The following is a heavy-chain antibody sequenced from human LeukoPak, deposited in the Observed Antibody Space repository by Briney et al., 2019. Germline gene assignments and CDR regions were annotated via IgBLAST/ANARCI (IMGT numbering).Heavy chain of an antibody. CDR2: TYYRSNWIK. CDR3: ARGTTWVRGVINPLDY. Sequence: SQPLSLTCAISGDRVSSNSAAWHSIRQSPSRGLQWLGRTYYRSNWIKYYAVSVKSRMTINPDTSRDQFSLQLNSVTPEDTAVYYCARGTTWVRGVINPLDYWGQGTLVTVSS. D-gene: IGHD3-10*01. V-gene: IGHV6-1*01. CDR1: GDRVSSNSAA. J-gene: IGHJ4*02.